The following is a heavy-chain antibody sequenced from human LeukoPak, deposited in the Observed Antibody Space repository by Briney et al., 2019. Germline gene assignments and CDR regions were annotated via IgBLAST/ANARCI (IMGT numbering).Heavy chain of an antibody. CDR2: IWYDGSNK. CDR1: GFTFSSYG. Sequence: GGSLRLSCAASGFTFSSYGMHWVRQAPGKGLEWVAVIWYDGSNKYYADSVKGRFTISRDNSKNTLYLQMNSLRAEDTAVYYCARGHCYYYYGMDVWGQGTTVTVSS. V-gene: IGHV3-33*01. J-gene: IGHJ6*02. CDR3: ARGHCYYYYGMDV.